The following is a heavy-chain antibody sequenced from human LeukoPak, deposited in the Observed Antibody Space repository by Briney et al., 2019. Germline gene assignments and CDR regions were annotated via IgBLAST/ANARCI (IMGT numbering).Heavy chain of an antibody. J-gene: IGHJ6*02. V-gene: IGHV4-34*01. CDR3: ARGTDIVVVPAARYYYYGMDV. D-gene: IGHD2-2*01. Sequence: SETLSLTCAVYGGSFSGYYWSWIRQPPGKGLEWIGEINHSGSTNYNPSLKSRVTILVDTSKNQFSLKLSSVTAADTAVYYCARGTDIVVVPAARYYYYGMDVWGQGTTVTVSS. CDR2: INHSGST. CDR1: GGSFSGYY.